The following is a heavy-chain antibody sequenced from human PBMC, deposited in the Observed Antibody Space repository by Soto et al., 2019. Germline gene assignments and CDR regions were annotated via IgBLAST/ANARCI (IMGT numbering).Heavy chain of an antibody. J-gene: IGHJ4*02. V-gene: IGHV4-59*08. Sequence: SETLSLICTVSGGSISSYYWSWIRQPPGKGLEWIGYIYYSGSTNYNPSLKSRVTISVDTSKNQFSLKLSSVTAADTAVYYCARHGRYSYGYVSHYFDYWGQGTLVTVSS. CDR3: ARHGRYSYGYVSHYFDY. CDR2: IYYSGST. D-gene: IGHD5-18*01. CDR1: GGSISSYY.